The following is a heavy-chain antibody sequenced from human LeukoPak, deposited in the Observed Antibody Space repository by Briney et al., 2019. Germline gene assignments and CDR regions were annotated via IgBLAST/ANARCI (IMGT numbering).Heavy chain of an antibody. J-gene: IGHJ4*02. V-gene: IGHV4-59*01. CDR1: GDSISNYY. CDR3: ARGSGWYFDY. D-gene: IGHD6-19*01. CDR2: IYFSGST. Sequence: SETLSLTCTVSGDSISNYYWNWIRQPPGKGLEWMGYIYFSGSTSYNPSLKSRVTISVDTSENQFSLKLTSVTAADTAVYYCARGSGWYFDYWGQGTLVTVSS.